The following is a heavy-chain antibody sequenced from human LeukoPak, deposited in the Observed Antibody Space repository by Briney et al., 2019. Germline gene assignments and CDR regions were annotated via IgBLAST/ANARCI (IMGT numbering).Heavy chain of an antibody. J-gene: IGHJ4*02. CDR1: GFTFSSSA. Sequence: PGGSLRLSCAASGFTFSSSAMSWVRRAPGKGLEWVSAISNNGGYTYYADSVKGRFTISRDNSKNTLYLQMNSLRAEDTAVYYCAKDGGYSYGYFDYWGQGTLVTVSS. D-gene: IGHD5-18*01. CDR3: AKDGGYSYGYFDY. V-gene: IGHV3-23*01. CDR2: ISNNGGYT.